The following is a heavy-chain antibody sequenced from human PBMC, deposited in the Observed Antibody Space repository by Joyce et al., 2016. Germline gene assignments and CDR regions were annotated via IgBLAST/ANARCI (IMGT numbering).Heavy chain of an antibody. CDR3: ARWGNDFYDSSGFDY. V-gene: IGHV4-38-2*01. Sequence: QVQLLESGPGPVKPSETLSLTCEVSPYSVRGSYFWAWIRQPPGKTLEWRGSISQSGTSYFNPSLTGRVMISVDTSRSTFSLNLRSVTATDTAVYYCARWGNDFYDSSGFDYWGPGTLVTVSP. CDR1: PYSVRGSYF. J-gene: IGHJ4*02. D-gene: IGHD3-22*01. CDR2: ISQSGTS.